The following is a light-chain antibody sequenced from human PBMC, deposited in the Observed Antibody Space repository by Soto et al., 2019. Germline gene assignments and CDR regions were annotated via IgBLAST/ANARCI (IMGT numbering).Light chain of an antibody. CDR1: TSDIGFYDY. Sequence: QSALTQPASVSGSPGQSLTISCTGTTSDIGFYDYVSWYQQYPGKAPKLLIYGVTIRPSGISNRFSGSKSGSTASLTISGLRDEDEADYYCSSYSTSSTWVFGGGTKLTVL. J-gene: IGLJ3*02. CDR2: GVT. CDR3: SSYSTSSTWV. V-gene: IGLV2-14*01.